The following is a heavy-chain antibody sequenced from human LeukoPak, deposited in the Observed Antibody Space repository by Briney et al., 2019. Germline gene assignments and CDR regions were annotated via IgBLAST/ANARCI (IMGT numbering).Heavy chain of an antibody. CDR3: ARDPLGYYDSSGFGVGCI. D-gene: IGHD3-22*01. V-gene: IGHV3-66*01. CDR2: IYSGGST. J-gene: IGHJ3*02. CDR1: GFTFSNYW. Sequence: HPGGSLRLSCAASGFTFSNYWMTWVRQAPGKGLEWVSVIYSGGSTYYADSVKGRFTISRDNSKNTLYLQMNSLRAEDTAVYYCARDPLGYYDSSGFGVGCIWGQGTMVTVSS.